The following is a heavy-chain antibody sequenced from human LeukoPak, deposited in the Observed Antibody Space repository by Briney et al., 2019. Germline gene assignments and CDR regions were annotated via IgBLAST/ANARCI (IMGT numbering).Heavy chain of an antibody. D-gene: IGHD5-24*01. V-gene: IGHV4-4*07. Sequence: SETLSLTCTVPAGSISSYYWTWIRQPAGKGLEWIGRIYSSGSTYYNPSLKSRVAISLDTSKNQFSLKMTSVTAADTAVYYCARGREMTATPGHYSFDHWGQGSLVSVSS. CDR3: ARGREMTATPGHYSFDH. CDR1: AGSISSYY. CDR2: IYSSGST. J-gene: IGHJ4*02.